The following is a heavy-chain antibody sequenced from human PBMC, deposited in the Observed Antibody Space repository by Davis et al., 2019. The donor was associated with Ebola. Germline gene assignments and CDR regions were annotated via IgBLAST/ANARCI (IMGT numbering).Heavy chain of an antibody. J-gene: IGHJ4*02. V-gene: IGHV3-23*01. D-gene: IGHD1-1*01. CDR2: MSGSAGGT. CDR1: GFTFSNYA. CDR3: AKTGTTSSLDY. Sequence: PGGSLRLSCAASGFTFSNYAMSWVRQAPGKGLEWVSAMSGSAGGTYYADSVKGRFTISRDNSKNTLYLQMNSLRAEDTAVYYCAKTGTTSSLDYWGQGTLVTVSS.